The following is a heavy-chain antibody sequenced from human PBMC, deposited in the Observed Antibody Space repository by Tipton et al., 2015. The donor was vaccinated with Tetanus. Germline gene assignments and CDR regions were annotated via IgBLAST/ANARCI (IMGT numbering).Heavy chain of an antibody. J-gene: IGHJ4*02. CDR3: ARAHCTDGVCNFDF. V-gene: IGHV5-51*01. Sequence: QLVQSGAEVKKPGESLKISCQASGYSFPHYYIAWVRHMPGKGLEWMGTIHPGDSDIQYSPSFRGQVAISADKSVNTAYLQWSSLKASDTSMFYCARAHCTDGVCNFDFWGQGALVTVAS. D-gene: IGHD2-8*01. CDR2: IHPGDSDI. CDR1: GYSFPHYY.